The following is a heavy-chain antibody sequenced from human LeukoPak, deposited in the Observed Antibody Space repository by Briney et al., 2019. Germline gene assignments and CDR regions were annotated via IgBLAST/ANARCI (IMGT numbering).Heavy chain of an antibody. CDR1: GGSFSGYY. CDR2: INHSGST. V-gene: IGHV4-34*01. J-gene: IGHJ6*02. CDR3: ARVNTFYYGMDV. Sequence: SETLSLTCAVYGGSFSGYYWSWIRQPPGKGPEWIGEINHSGSTNYNPSLKSRVTISVDTSKNQFSLKLSSVTAADTAVYYCARVNTFYYGMDVWGQGTTVTVSS. D-gene: IGHD1/OR15-1a*01.